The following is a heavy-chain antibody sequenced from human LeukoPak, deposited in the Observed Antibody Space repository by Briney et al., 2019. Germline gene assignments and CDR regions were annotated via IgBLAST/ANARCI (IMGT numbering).Heavy chain of an antibody. CDR3: TTDDSVAGVDFDY. D-gene: IGHD6-19*01. Sequence: GGSLRLSCAASGFTFSNAWMSWVRQAPGKGLEWVGRIKSKTDGGTTDYAAPVKGRFTISRDDSKNTLYLQMNSLKTEDTAVYYRTTDDSVAGVDFDYWGQGTLVTVSS. V-gene: IGHV3-15*01. J-gene: IGHJ4*02. CDR1: GFTFSNAW. CDR2: IKSKTDGGTT.